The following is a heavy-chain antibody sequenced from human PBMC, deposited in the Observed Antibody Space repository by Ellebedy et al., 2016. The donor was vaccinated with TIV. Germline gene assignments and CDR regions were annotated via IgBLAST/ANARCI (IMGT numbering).Heavy chain of an antibody. D-gene: IGHD3-10*01. Sequence: AASVKVSCKSSGGTFSSSAISWVRQAPGHGLEWMGGIIPIFQTTNYAQKFQGRVTITADESTTTGYMELNSLISDDTAVYYCARDSPGITAAAEFWGQGTLVTVSS. CDR2: IIPIFQTT. CDR3: ARDSPGITAAAEF. V-gene: IGHV1-69*13. J-gene: IGHJ4*02. CDR1: GGTFSSSA.